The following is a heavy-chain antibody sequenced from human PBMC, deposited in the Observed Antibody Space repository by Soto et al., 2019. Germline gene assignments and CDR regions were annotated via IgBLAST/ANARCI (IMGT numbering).Heavy chain of an antibody. J-gene: IGHJ6*04. Sequence: QLVESGGRGVQPGRSLRLSCEASEFTFSSYAMHWVRQAPGRGLEWVALISFDGTKEYYADSVKGQFIISRDNSNSMVYLQMDSLRPHDTAKYDFARARPRWSELYGMEGWGKGTMVTVSS. CDR3: ARARPRWSELYGMEG. CDR2: ISFDGTKE. V-gene: IGHV3-30*03. CDR1: EFTFSSYA. D-gene: IGHD3-3*01.